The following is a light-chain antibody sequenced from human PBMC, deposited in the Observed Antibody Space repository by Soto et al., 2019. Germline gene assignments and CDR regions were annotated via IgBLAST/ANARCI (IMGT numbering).Light chain of an antibody. CDR2: DAS. CDR3: QQRSSWPYT. Sequence: EIVLTQSPATLSLSPGERATLSCRASQSVSSYLAWYQQKPGQAPRLLIYDASNRATGIPARFSGSGSGTYFTLTISSLEPEDFAVYYCQQRSSWPYTFGQGTKLEIK. V-gene: IGKV3-11*01. J-gene: IGKJ2*01. CDR1: QSVSSY.